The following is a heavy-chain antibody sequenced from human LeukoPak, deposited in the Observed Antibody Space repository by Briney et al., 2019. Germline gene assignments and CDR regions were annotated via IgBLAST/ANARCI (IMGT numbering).Heavy chain of an antibody. CDR1: GGSISSSSYY. Sequence: SETLSLTCTVSGGSISSSSYYWGWIRQPPGKGLEWIGSIYYSGSTYYNPSLKSRVTIFVDTSKNQFSLKLSSVTAADTAVYYCARRAVIVDDAFDIWGQGTMVTVSS. J-gene: IGHJ3*02. CDR2: IYYSGST. D-gene: IGHD3-16*02. CDR3: ARRAVIVDDAFDI. V-gene: IGHV4-39*01.